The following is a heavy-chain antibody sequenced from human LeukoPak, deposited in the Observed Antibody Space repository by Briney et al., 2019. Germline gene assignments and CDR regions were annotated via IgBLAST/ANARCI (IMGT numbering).Heavy chain of an antibody. CDR3: ARDDCSSISCYHNSFDP. CDR1: GFTFSSYW. J-gene: IGHJ5*02. Sequence: GGPLTLSCAASGFTFSSYWMSWGRQAPGKGLEGVANIKQDGSEKYYVDSVKGRFTISRDNAKNSLYLQMNSLRAEDTAVYYCARDDCSSISCYHNSFDPWGQGTLVTVSS. V-gene: IGHV3-7*01. D-gene: IGHD2-2*01. CDR2: IKQDGSEK.